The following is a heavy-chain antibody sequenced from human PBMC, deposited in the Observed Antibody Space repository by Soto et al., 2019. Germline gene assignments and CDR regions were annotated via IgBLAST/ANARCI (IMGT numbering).Heavy chain of an antibody. CDR1: GFTFSSYG. Sequence: QVQLVESGGGVVQPGRSLRLSCAASGFTFSSYGMHWVRRAPGKGLEWVAVISYDGSNKYYADSVKGRFTISRDNSKNTLYLQMNSLRAEDTAVYYCAKVSDSWELLPGMDVWGQGTTVTVSS. CDR3: AKVSDSWELLPGMDV. CDR2: ISYDGSNK. J-gene: IGHJ6*02. D-gene: IGHD1-26*01. V-gene: IGHV3-30*18.